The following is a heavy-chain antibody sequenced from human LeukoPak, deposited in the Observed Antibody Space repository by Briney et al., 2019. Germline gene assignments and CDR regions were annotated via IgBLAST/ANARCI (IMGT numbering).Heavy chain of an antibody. CDR3: ARDFWRGNYYYYMDV. J-gene: IGHJ6*03. V-gene: IGHV1-18*01. CDR1: GYTFTSYG. Sequence: ASVKVSCKASGYTFTSYGISWVRQAPGQGLEWMGWISAYNGNTNYAQKLQGRVTMTTDTSTSTAYMELRSLRSDDTAVYYCARDFWRGNYYYYMDVWGKGTTVTVSS. D-gene: IGHD3-3*01. CDR2: ISAYNGNT.